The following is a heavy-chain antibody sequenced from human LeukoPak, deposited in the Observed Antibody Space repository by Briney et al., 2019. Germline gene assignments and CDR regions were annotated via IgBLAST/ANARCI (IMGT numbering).Heavy chain of an antibody. Sequence: ASVKVSCKASGYTFTSYGISWVRQAPGQGLEWMGWSSAYNGNTNYAQKLQGRVTMTTDTSTSTAYMELRSLRSDDTAVYYCARDKVVVVVAVYYYYGMDVWGKGTTVTVSS. CDR1: GYTFTSYG. D-gene: IGHD2-15*01. J-gene: IGHJ6*04. CDR3: ARDKVVVVVAVYYYYGMDV. V-gene: IGHV1-18*04. CDR2: SSAYNGNT.